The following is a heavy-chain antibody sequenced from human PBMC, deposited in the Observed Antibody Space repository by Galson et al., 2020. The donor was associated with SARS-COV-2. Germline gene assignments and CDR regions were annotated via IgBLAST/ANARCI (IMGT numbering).Heavy chain of an antibody. CDR2: ISSSSSYI. V-gene: IGHV3-21*01. D-gene: IGHD3-10*01. CDR3: ASPLSMVWGVISDY. CDR1: GFTFSSYS. Sequence: GSLRLSCAASGFTFSSYSMNWVRQAPGKGLEWVSSISSSSSYIYYADSVKGRFTISRDNAKNSLYLQMNSLRAEDTAVYYCASPLSMVWGVISDYWGQGTLVTVSS. J-gene: IGHJ4*02.